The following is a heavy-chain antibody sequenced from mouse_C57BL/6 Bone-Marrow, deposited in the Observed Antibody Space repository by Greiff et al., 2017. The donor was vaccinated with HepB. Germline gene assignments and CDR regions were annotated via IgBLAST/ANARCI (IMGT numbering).Heavy chain of an antibody. CDR3: ARPLWSYYYAMDY. D-gene: IGHD1-1*02. CDR2: IDPSDSYT. Sequence: QVQLQQPGAELVKPGASVKLSCKASGYTFTSYWMQWVKQRPGQGLEWIGEIDPSDSYTNYNQKFKGKATLTVDTSSSTAYMQRSSLTSEDAAVYYCARPLWSYYYAMDYWGQGTSVTVSS. J-gene: IGHJ4*01. CDR1: GYTFTSYW. V-gene: IGHV1-50*01.